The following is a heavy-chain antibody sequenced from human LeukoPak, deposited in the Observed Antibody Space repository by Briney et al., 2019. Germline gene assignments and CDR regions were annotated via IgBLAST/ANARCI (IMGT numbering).Heavy chain of an antibody. CDR1: GYTFTSYY. CDR2: INPSGGST. D-gene: IGHD6-6*01. CDR3: ARDKWSLYSSSSGGSFDY. J-gene: IGHJ4*02. Sequence: GASVKVSCKASGYTFTSYYMHWVRQAPGQGLEWMGIINPSGGSTSYAQKFQGRVTMTRDTSTSTVYMELSSLRSEDTAVYYCARDKWSLYSSSSGGSFDYWAREPWSPSPQ. V-gene: IGHV1-46*01.